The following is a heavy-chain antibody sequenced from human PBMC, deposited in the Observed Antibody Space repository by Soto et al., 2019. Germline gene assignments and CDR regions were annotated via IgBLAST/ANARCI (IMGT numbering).Heavy chain of an antibody. CDR3: AKDLGLAVIAGYPPDC. D-gene: IGHD3-9*01. J-gene: IGHJ4*02. CDR2: ISVSGANT. Sequence: DVQLLDSGGGLVQPGGSLRLSCAASGFTFNNYAMSWVRQAPGKGLEWVSTISVSGANTYYADSVKGRFTISRDDSKNTLYLQMNSLGAEDTAVDYCAKDLGLAVIAGYPPDCWGQGTLGTVSS. CDR1: GFTFNNYA. V-gene: IGHV3-23*01.